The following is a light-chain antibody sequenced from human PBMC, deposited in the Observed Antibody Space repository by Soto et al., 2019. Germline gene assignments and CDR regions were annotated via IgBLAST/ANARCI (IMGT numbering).Light chain of an antibody. Sequence: EIVMTQSPATLSVSPGERATLSCRASQSVSSNLAWYQQKPGQAPRLLIYGASTRATGIPARFSGSGSGAEFTRTIISLESEDFAVYYCQQYNNWPRTFGQGNKVEIK. CDR2: GAS. CDR1: QSVSSN. CDR3: QQYNNWPRT. J-gene: IGKJ1*01. V-gene: IGKV3-15*01.